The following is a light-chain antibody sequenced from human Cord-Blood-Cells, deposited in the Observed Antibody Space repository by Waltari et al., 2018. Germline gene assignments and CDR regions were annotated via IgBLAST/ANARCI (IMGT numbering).Light chain of an antibody. J-gene: IGLJ2*01. Sequence: QSALTQPASVSGSPGQSITISCTGTSSDAGGYNYVSWYQQHPGKAPKPMIYEVSNRPSGVSNRFSGSKSGNTASLTISGLQAEDEADYYCSSYTSSSTLVVFGGGTKLTVL. CDR1: SSDAGGYNY. CDR2: EVS. V-gene: IGLV2-14*01. CDR3: SSYTSSSTLVV.